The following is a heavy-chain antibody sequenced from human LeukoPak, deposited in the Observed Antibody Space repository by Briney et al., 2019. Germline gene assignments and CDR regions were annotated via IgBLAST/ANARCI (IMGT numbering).Heavy chain of an antibody. CDR1: GYTFTGYY. J-gene: IGHJ4*02. CDR2: INPNSGGT. V-gene: IGHV1-2*02. Sequence: ASVKVSCKASGYTFTGYYMHWVRQAPGQGLEWMGWINPNSGGTNYAQKFQGRVTMTRDTSISTAYMELSRPRSDDTAVYYCARDGGLLWFGNIDYWGQGTLVTVSS. CDR3: ARDGGLLWFGNIDY. D-gene: IGHD3-10*01.